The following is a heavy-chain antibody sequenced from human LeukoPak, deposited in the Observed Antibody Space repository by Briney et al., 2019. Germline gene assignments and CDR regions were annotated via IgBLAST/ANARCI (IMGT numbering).Heavy chain of an antibody. D-gene: IGHD3-3*01. CDR2: INHSGST. CDR3: ARKEKYYDFWSGYCFWFDP. CDR1: GGSFSGCY. Sequence: SETLSLTCAVYGGSFSGCYWSWIRQPPGKGLEWIGEINHSGSTNYNPSLKSRVTISVDTSKNQFSLKLSSVTAADTAVYYCARKEKYYDFWSGYCFWFDPWGKGTLVTVSS. J-gene: IGHJ5*02. V-gene: IGHV4-34*01.